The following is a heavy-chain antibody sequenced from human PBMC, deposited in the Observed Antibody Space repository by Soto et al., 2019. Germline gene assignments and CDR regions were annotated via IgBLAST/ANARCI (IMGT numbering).Heavy chain of an antibody. CDR3: AKYRGSYPVYNGLSL. V-gene: IGHV3-23*04. CDR2: ISGSSDAA. D-gene: IGHD1-26*01. CDR1: GFPFSTSA. Sequence: EVHLVESGGGWVQPGGSLRLSCAASGFPFSTSAMNWVRQAPGKGLEWVSIISGSSDAAYYAESVKGRFASSRDNSKKTLYIHTTSLRAEDTAVYYCAKYRGSYPVYNGLSLWGQGTTVTVS. J-gene: IGHJ6*02.